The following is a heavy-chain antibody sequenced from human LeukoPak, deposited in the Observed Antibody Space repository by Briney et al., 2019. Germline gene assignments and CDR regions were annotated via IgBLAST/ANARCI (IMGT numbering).Heavy chain of an antibody. CDR1: GGSISSSSYY. D-gene: IGHD3-22*01. J-gene: IGHJ3*02. V-gene: IGHV4-39*07. CDR2: IYYSGST. CDR3: VRVFYFGSSGYYYKDAFDI. Sequence: SETLSLTCTVSGGSISSSSYYWGWIRQPPGKGLEWIGSIYYSGSTYYNPSLKSRVTISVDTSKNQFSLRLSSVTAADTAVYYCVRVFYFGSSGYYYKDAFDIWGQGTMVTVSS.